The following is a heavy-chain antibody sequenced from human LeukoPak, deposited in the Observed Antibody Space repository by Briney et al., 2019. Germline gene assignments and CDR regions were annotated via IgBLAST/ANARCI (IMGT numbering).Heavy chain of an antibody. V-gene: IGHV4-4*09. CDR2: IYTSGSN. D-gene: IGHD3-9*01. J-gene: IGHJ4*02. CDR1: YY. CDR3: ARHALNYDILTGYQPHYFDY. Sequence: YYXXGVGQPPGKGVEGVGDIYTSGSNNYKPSLKRRVSISVETCKKKLSLKRRSVTAADTAVYYCARHALNYDILTGYQPHYFDYWGQGTLVTVSS.